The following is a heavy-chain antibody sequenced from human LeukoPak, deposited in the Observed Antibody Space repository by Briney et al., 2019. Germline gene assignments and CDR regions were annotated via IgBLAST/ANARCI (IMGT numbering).Heavy chain of an antibody. CDR1: GFTFSSYA. D-gene: IGHD2-15*01. V-gene: IGHV3-23*01. CDR2: ISGSGGST. Sequence: LTGGSLRLSCAASGFTFSSYAMSWVRQAPGKGLEWVSAISGSGGSTYYADSVKGRFTISRDNSKNTLYLQMNSLRAEDTAVYYCARCSGGSCYSVHAFDIWGQGTMVTVSS. CDR3: ARCSGGSCYSVHAFDI. J-gene: IGHJ3*02.